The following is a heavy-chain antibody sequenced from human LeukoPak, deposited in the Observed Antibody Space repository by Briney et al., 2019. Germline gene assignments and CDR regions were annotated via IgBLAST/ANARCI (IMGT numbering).Heavy chain of an antibody. Sequence: GASVKVSCRAPGYTFNSYGITWVRQAPGQGLEWMAESSGTGYNIEYAQKFQDRVTMTTDTSTSTAYMELRSLRSDDMAVYYCARSRCSTSTSCYYFFFFDSWGQGTLVTVSS. CDR1: GYTFNSYG. CDR2: SSGTGYNI. J-gene: IGHJ4*02. CDR3: ARSRCSTSTSCYYFFFFDS. V-gene: IGHV1-18*03. D-gene: IGHD2-2*01.